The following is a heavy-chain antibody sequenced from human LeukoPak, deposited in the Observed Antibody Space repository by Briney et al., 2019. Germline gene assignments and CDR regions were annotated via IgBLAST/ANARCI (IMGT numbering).Heavy chain of an antibody. D-gene: IGHD6-19*01. CDR2: INTNTGNP. Sequence: GASVKVSCKASGYTFTSYAMNWVRQAPGQGLEWMGWINTNTGNPTYAQGFTGRFVFSLDTPVSTAYLQISSLKAEDTAVYYCARARVAGKMSWFDPWGQGTLVTVSS. CDR1: GYTFTSYA. J-gene: IGHJ5*02. V-gene: IGHV7-4-1*02. CDR3: ARARVAGKMSWFDP.